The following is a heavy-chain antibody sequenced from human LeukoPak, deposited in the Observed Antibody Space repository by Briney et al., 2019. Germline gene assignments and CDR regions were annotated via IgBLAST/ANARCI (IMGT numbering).Heavy chain of an antibody. Sequence: MASETLSLTCAVYGGSFSGYYWSWIRQPPGKGLEWIGEINHSGSTNYNPSLKSRVTISVDTSKNQFSLKLSSVTAADTAVYYCARLVRGVTRLFGFDPWGQGTLVIVSS. CDR1: GGSFSGYY. D-gene: IGHD3-10*01. V-gene: IGHV4-34*01. CDR3: ARLVRGVTRLFGFDP. CDR2: INHSGST. J-gene: IGHJ5*02.